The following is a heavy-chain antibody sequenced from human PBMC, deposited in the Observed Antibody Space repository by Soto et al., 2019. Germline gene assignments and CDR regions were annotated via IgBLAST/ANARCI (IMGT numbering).Heavy chain of an antibody. CDR3: ARDDDNDANALDY. Sequence: RLSCAASGFTFSKYGMHWVRQAPGKGLEWVALIWNDGIRKVYVDSVKGRFTISRDNSKNTLDLQMNNLRDEDTAVYYCARDDDNDANALDYWGPGTLVTAPQ. J-gene: IGHJ4*02. V-gene: IGHV3-33*01. CDR2: IWNDGIRK. CDR1: GFTFSKYG.